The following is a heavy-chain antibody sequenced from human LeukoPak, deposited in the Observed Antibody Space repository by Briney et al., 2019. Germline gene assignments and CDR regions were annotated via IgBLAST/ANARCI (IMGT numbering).Heavy chain of an antibody. CDR2: IYTSGST. D-gene: IGHD3-22*01. J-gene: IGHJ3*02. CDR3: ARAYDSSGYLRAFDI. Sequence: SQTLSLTCTVSGGFISSSNYFWTWIRQPAGKGLEWIGRIYTSGSTNYNPSLKSRVTISLDTSKNQFSLNLRSVTDADTAVYYCARAYDSSGYLRAFDIWGHGTMVTVSS. V-gene: IGHV4-61*02. CDR1: GGFISSSNYF.